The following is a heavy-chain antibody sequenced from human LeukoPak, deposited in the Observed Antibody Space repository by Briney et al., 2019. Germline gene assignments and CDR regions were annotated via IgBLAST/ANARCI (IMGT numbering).Heavy chain of an antibody. CDR1: GFTFSTYT. V-gene: IGHV3-64D*06. J-gene: IGHJ4*02. CDR2: IGSNGGST. Sequence: GGSMRLSCSASGFTFSTYTMHWVRQAPGKGLEYVSTIGSNGGSTYYADSVKGRFTISRDNSKNTLYLQMSSLRAEDTAVYYCVKDRVPGYSSSWYRPPFDYWGQGTLVTVSS. CDR3: VKDRVPGYSSSWYRPPFDY. D-gene: IGHD6-13*01.